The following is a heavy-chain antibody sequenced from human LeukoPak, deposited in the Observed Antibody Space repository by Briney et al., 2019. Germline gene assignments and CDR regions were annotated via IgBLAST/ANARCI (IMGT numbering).Heavy chain of an antibody. D-gene: IGHD2-2*01. J-gene: IGHJ6*02. V-gene: IGHV4-34*01. CDR2: INHSGST. CDR1: GGSFSGYY. Sequence: SETLSLTCAVYGGSFSGYYWSWIRQPPGRGLEWIGEINHSGSTNYNPSLQSRVTISVDTSKNQSSLKLSSVTAADTAVYYCGRGDIVVVPAASGENYYYYGMDVWGQGATGTVSS. CDR3: GRGDIVVVPAASGENYYYYGMDV.